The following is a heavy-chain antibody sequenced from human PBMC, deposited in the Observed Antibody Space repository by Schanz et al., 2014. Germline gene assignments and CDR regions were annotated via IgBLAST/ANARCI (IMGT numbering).Heavy chain of an antibody. CDR2: ISDSGDST. CDR1: GFTFSDYY. D-gene: IGHD3-22*01. Sequence: QVQLVDSGGGLVKPGGSLRLSCAASGFTFSDYYMTWIRQAPGKGLEWVSDISDSGDSTHYADSVKGRFTISRDNSKNTLYLQMNSLRTEDTAVYFCAKSYDTSGYSGFDYWGQGTLLTVSS. J-gene: IGHJ4*02. V-gene: IGHV3-11*06. CDR3: AKSYDTSGYSGFDY.